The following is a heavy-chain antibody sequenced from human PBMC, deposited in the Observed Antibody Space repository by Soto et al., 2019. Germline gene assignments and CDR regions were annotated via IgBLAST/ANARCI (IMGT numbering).Heavy chain of an antibody. D-gene: IGHD3-22*01. J-gene: IGHJ4*02. Sequence: GESLKISCKGSGYSFAGYWITWVRQKPGKGLEWMGRIDPSDSQTYYSPSFRGHVTISVTKSITTVFLQWSSLRVSDTAMYYCARQIYDSDTGPNFQYYFDSWGQGTPVTVSS. CDR1: GYSFAGYW. CDR3: ARQIYDSDTGPNFQYYFDS. V-gene: IGHV5-10-1*01. CDR2: IDPSDSQT.